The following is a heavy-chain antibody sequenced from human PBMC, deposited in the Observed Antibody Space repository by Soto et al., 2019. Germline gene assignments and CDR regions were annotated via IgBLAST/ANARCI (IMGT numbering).Heavy chain of an antibody. CDR2: INAGNGNT. V-gene: IGHV1-3*01. CDR3: ARDLSLWPSPLNWFDP. D-gene: IGHD3-10*01. Sequence: GASVKVSCKASGYTFTSYAMHWVRQAPGQRLEWMGWINAGNGNTKYSQKFQGRVTITGDTSASTAYMELSSLRSEDTAVYYCARDLSLWPSPLNWFDPWGQGTLVTVSS. J-gene: IGHJ5*02. CDR1: GYTFTSYA.